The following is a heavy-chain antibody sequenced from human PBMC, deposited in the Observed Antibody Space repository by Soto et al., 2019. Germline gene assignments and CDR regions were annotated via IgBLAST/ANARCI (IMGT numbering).Heavy chain of an antibody. J-gene: IGHJ3*02. CDR3: TRDKLTGDRREAFDI. V-gene: IGHV3-48*02. CDR1: GFTFSTYS. D-gene: IGHD7-27*01. CDR2: IDTGGSAT. Sequence: EVQLVESGGGLVQPGGSLRLSCAASGFTFSTYSVSWVRQAPGKGLEWVSYIDTGGSATYYADSVKGRFAISRDNAKNSLYLQVNSLRDEDTAIYYCTRDKLTGDRREAFDIWGQGTKVTVS.